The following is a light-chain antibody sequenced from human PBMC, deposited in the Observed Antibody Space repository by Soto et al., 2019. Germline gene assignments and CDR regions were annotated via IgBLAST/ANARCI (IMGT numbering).Light chain of an antibody. V-gene: IGLV2-14*01. J-gene: IGLJ2*01. CDR1: SSDVGGYNY. Sequence: QSALTQPASVSGSPGQSITISCTGTSSDVGGYNYVSWYQQHPGKAPKLMIYEVSNRPSGVSNRLSGSKSGNTASLPISGLQVEDEADYYCSSYTSSSTLVVFGGGTKLTVL. CDR3: SSYTSSSTLVV. CDR2: EVS.